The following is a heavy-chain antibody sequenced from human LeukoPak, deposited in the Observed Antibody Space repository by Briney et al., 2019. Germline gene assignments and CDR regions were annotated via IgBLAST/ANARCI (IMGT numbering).Heavy chain of an antibody. CDR2: IIPILGIA. V-gene: IGHV1-69*04. Sequence: SVKVSCKASGGTFSSYAISWVRQAPGQGLEWMGRIIPILGIANYARKFQGRVTITADKSTSTAYMELSSLRSEDTAVYYCARGEPGGAFDIWGQGTMVTVSS. D-gene: IGHD6-25*01. CDR1: GGTFSSYA. CDR3: ARGEPGGAFDI. J-gene: IGHJ3*02.